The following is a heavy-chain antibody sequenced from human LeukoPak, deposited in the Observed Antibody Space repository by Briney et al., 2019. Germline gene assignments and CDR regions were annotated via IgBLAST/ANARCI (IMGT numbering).Heavy chain of an antibody. CDR1: GFTFSNYW. Sequence: GGSLRLSCAASGFTFSNYWMSWVRQAPGKGLEWVSGINWNGGSTGYADSVKGRFTISRDNAKNSLYLQMNSLRAEDTAVYYCTRATRGGYDGYFDYWGQGTLVTVSS. V-gene: IGHV3-20*04. CDR3: TRATRGGYDGYFDY. J-gene: IGHJ4*02. D-gene: IGHD5-12*01. CDR2: INWNGGST.